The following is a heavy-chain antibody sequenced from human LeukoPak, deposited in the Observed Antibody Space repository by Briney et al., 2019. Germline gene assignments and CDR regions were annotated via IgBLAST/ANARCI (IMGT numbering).Heavy chain of an antibody. CDR3: AGRYSSGWYQGGYFDY. Sequence: SETLSLTCAVYGGSFSGYYWSWIRQPPGKGLEWIGEINHSGSTNYNPSLKSRVTISVDTSKNQFSLKLSSVTAADTAVYYCAGRYSSGWYQGGYFDYWGQGTLVTVSS. J-gene: IGHJ4*02. D-gene: IGHD6-19*01. CDR1: GGSFSGYY. V-gene: IGHV4-34*01. CDR2: INHSGST.